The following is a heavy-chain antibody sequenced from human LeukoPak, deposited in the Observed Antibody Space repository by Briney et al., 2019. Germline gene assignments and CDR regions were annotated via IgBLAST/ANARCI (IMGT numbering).Heavy chain of an antibody. D-gene: IGHD4-17*01. CDR3: ARVDYGDYGFDY. CDR2: ISGSGGST. V-gene: IGHV3-23*01. Sequence: GGSLRLSCAASGFTFSSYAMSWVRQAPGKGLEWVSAISGSGGSTYYADSVKGRFTISRDNSKNTLYLQMNSLRAEDTAVYYCARVDYGDYGFDYWGQGTLVTVSS. CDR1: GFTFSSYA. J-gene: IGHJ4*02.